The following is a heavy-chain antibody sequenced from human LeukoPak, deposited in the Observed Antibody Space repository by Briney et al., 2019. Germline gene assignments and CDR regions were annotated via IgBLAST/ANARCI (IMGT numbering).Heavy chain of an antibody. CDR2: VYGNGNT. V-gene: IGHV3-53*01. Sequence: GGSLRLSCAASGFSVANDRMSWVRQPPGRGLEWVSTVYGNGNTAYTDSVKGRFTISRDNSENTLLLQMNSLRAEDTAVYFCVRERLGAIVENWGQGVLVIVSS. CDR3: VRERLGAIVEN. J-gene: IGHJ4*02. CDR1: GFSVANDR. D-gene: IGHD3-16*02.